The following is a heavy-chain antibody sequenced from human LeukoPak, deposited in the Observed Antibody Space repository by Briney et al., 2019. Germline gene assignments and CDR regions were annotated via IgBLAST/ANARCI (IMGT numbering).Heavy chain of an antibody. D-gene: IGHD3-22*01. Sequence: GASVKVSCKASGYTFTGYYMHWVRQAPGQGLEWMGWINPNSGGTNYAQKFQGRVTMTRDTSISTAYMELSRLRSDDTAVYYCARGYNSDAYYYDSSGYYYFDYWGQGTLVTVSS. J-gene: IGHJ4*02. CDR2: INPNSGGT. V-gene: IGHV1-2*02. CDR3: ARGYNSDAYYYDSSGYYYFDY. CDR1: GYTFTGYY.